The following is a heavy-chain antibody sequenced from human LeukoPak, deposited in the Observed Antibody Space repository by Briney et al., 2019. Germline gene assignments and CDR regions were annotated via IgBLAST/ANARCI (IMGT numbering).Heavy chain of an antibody. CDR3: ARDGGFDY. CDR2: INPNSGGT. CDR1: GYTFAGYH. V-gene: IGHV1-2*02. Sequence: ASVKASCKASGYTFAGYHMHWVRQAPGHGLEWMGWINPNSGGTNYAQKFQGRVTMTRDTSISTAYMELSSLRSDDTAVYYCARDGGFDYWGQGTLVTVSS. J-gene: IGHJ4*02.